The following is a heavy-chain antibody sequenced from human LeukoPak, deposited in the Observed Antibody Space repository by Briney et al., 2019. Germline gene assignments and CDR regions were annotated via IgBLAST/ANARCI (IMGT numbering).Heavy chain of an antibody. J-gene: IGHJ4*02. D-gene: IGHD6-6*01. V-gene: IGHV4-4*09. CDR3: ARTFSSSSVADY. CDR1: GGSISSYY. Sequence: SETLSLTCTVSGGSISSYYWSWIRQPPGKGLEWIGYIHPSGSTNYNPSLKSRVTISVDTSKNQFSLKLSSVTAADTAVYYCARTFSSSSVADYWGQGTLVTVSS. CDR2: IHPSGST.